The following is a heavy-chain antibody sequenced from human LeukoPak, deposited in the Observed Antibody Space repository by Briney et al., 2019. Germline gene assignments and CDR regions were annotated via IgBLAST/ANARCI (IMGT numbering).Heavy chain of an antibody. CDR1: GYAFTSYD. CDR2: MNPNSGNT. CDR3: ARAGRPPYYYYYYGMDV. Sequence: ASVKVSCKASGYAFTSYDINWVRQATGQGLEWMGWMNPNSGNTGYAQKFQGRVTMTRNTSISTAYMVLSSLRSEDTAVYYCARAGRPPYYYYYYGMDVWGQGTTVTVSS. J-gene: IGHJ6*02. D-gene: IGHD6-6*01. V-gene: IGHV1-8*01.